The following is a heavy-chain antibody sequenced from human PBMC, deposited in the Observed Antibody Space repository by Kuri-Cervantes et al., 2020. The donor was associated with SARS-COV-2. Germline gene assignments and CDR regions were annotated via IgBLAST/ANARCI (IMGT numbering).Heavy chain of an antibody. V-gene: IGHV3-73*01. CDR1: GFLFSASA. CDR3: TTALTPQMYYYGSGRED. D-gene: IGHD3-10*01. Sequence: GGSLRLSCEVSGFLFSASAIHWVRQASGKGLEWVGRIRSKANSYATAYAASVKGRFTISRDDSKNTAYLQMNSLKTEDTAVYYCTTALTPQMYYYGSGREDWGQGTLVTVSS. J-gene: IGHJ4*02. CDR2: IRSKANSYAT.